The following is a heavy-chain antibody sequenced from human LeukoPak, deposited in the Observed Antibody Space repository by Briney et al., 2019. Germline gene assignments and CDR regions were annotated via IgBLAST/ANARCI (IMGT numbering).Heavy chain of an antibody. J-gene: IGHJ5*01. D-gene: IGHD6-25*01. V-gene: IGHV3-23*01. CDR1: GLTLTTFY. CDR3: AKGLDTYSSRYLNRIFDS. Sequence: GGSLRLSCTSSGLTLTTFYMGWVREAPGRGLEWVSIISGNNPTKIYAHSVKGRFTLSRDALKNTIYLQMDSLREEETAFYYCAKGLDTYSSRYLNRIFDSWGQGTLVTVCS. CDR2: ISGNNPTK.